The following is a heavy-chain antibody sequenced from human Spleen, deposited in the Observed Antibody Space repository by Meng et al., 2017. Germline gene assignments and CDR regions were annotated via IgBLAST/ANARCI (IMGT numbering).Heavy chain of an antibody. CDR1: GFTFDDYG. CDR3: ARGESGGHDAFDI. J-gene: IGHJ3*02. CDR2: INWNGGST. D-gene: IGHD3-16*01. Sequence: GESLKISCAASGFTFDDYGMSWVRQAPGKGLEWVSGINWNGGSTGYADSVKGRFTISRDNAKNSLYLQMNSLRAEDTALDYCARGESGGHDAFDIWGQGTMVTVSS. V-gene: IGHV3-20*04.